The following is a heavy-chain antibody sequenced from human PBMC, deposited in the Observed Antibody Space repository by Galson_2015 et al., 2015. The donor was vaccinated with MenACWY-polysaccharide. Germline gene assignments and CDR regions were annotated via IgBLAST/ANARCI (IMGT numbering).Heavy chain of an antibody. V-gene: IGHV3-33*01. CDR3: AREGSRIVFHALDI. D-gene: IGHD2-2*01. Sequence: SLRLSCAASGSRFNNSGMHWVRQAPGKGLEWVAVIQYDGSNKVYADSVKGRFTISRDNSKNTVFLEMNTLGVEDTAVYYCAREGSRIVFHALDIWGQGTMVTVSS. CDR1: GSRFNNSG. J-gene: IGHJ3*02. CDR2: IQYDGSNK.